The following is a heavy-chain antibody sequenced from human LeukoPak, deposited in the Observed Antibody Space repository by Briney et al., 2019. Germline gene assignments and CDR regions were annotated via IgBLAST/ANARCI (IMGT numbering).Heavy chain of an antibody. D-gene: IGHD3-22*01. CDR1: GYTFTNYG. Sequence: ASVKVSCKASGYTFTNYGISWVRQAPGQGLEWMGWISAYNGNTNYAQKLQGRVTMTTDTSTSTAYMELRSLRSDDTAVYYCARDLVGAYYDSSGYYEFDYWGQGTLVTVSS. CDR2: ISAYNGNT. CDR3: ARDLVGAYYDSSGYYEFDY. J-gene: IGHJ4*02. V-gene: IGHV1-18*01.